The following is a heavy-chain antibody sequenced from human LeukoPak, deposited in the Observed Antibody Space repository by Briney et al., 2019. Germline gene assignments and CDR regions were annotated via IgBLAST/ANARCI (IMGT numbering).Heavy chain of an antibody. D-gene: IGHD2-2*01. V-gene: IGHV1-18*01. Sequence: GASVKVSCKASGGTFSSYAISWVRQAPGQGLEWMGWISAYNGNTNYAQKLQGRVTMTTDTSTSTAYMELRSLRSDDTAVYYCAGGYCSSTSCYPWFDPWGQGTLVTVSS. CDR3: AGGYCSSTSCYPWFDP. J-gene: IGHJ5*02. CDR1: GGTFSSYA. CDR2: ISAYNGNT.